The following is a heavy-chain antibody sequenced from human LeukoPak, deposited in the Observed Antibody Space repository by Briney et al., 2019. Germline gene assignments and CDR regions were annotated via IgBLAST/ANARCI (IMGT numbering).Heavy chain of an antibody. Sequence: HPGGSLRLSCAAPGFTFSSYWLSWVRQAPGKGLEWVANIKQDGSEKYYVDSVKGRFTISRDNAKNSLYLQMNSLRAEDTPVYYSARVGGLELLYYIDVWGKGTTVTVSS. V-gene: IGHV3-7*01. J-gene: IGHJ6*03. CDR2: IKQDGSEK. D-gene: IGHD1-7*01. CDR1: GFTFSSYW. CDR3: ARVGGLELLYYIDV.